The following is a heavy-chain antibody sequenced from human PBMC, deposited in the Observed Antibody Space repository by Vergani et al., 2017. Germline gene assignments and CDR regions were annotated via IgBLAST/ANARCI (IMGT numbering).Heavy chain of an antibody. J-gene: IGHJ5*02. CDR3: AIVEGYCSGGSCYRVEGWFDP. V-gene: IGHV1-58*01. Sequence: QMQLVQSGPEVKKPGTSVKVSCKASGFTFTSSAVQWVRQARGQRLEWIGWIVVGSGNTNYAQKFQERVTITRDMSTSTAYMELSSLGSEDTAVYYCAIVEGYCSGGSCYRVEGWFDPWGQGTLVTVSS. CDR2: IVVGSGNT. D-gene: IGHD2-15*01. CDR1: GFTFTSSA.